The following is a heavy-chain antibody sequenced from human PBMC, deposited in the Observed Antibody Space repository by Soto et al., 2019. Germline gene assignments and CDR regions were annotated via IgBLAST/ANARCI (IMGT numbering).Heavy chain of an antibody. D-gene: IGHD3-16*01. Sequence: QVHLVQSGPEVQKPGASVNISCKTSGYTFTKYGIIWVRQAPGQGLEWVGWISPYTENTKHAQKFQDRVTMTTDTSTTTAYMELRGLRSDDTAVYYCAREDSCSHTSCSRRWGPGTLVTVSS. CDR3: AREDSCSHTSCSRR. V-gene: IGHV1-18*01. CDR2: ISPYTENT. CDR1: GYTFTKYG. J-gene: IGHJ4*02.